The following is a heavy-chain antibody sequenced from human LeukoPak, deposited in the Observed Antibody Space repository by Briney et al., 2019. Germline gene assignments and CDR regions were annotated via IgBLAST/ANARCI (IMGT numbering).Heavy chain of an antibody. D-gene: IGHD3-22*01. CDR2: INPSGGST. CDR1: GYTFTSYY. CDR3: ARDMNYYEKVEVFDY. J-gene: IGHJ4*02. Sequence: ASVKVSCKASGYTFTSYYMHWVRQAPGQGLEWMGIINPSGGSTSYAQKFQGRVTMTRDTSTSTVYMELSSLRSEDPAVYYCARDMNYYEKVEVFDYWGQGTLVTVSS. V-gene: IGHV1-46*01.